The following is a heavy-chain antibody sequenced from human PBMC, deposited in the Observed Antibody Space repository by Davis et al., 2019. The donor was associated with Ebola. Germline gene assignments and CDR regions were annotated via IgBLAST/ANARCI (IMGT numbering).Heavy chain of an antibody. Sequence: PSETLSLTCTVSGGSVSSGSYYWSWIRQPAGKGLEWIGHIYSSGSTNYNPSLRSRVTISIDTSKNQVSLNLNSVTAADTAVYYCARNGSSSFSRYHYYGMDVWGQGTTVTVSS. J-gene: IGHJ6*02. D-gene: IGHD2-2*01. CDR3: ARNGSSSFSRYHYYGMDV. V-gene: IGHV4-61*09. CDR1: GGSVSSGSYY. CDR2: IYSSGST.